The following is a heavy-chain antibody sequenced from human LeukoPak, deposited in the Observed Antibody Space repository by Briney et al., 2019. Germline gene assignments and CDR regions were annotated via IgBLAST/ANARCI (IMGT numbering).Heavy chain of an antibody. CDR3: ALFGDYEGSGKEWFDP. CDR2: INHSGST. CDR1: GGSFSGYY. J-gene: IGHJ5*02. D-gene: IGHD4-17*01. Sequence: SETLSLTCAVYGGSFSGYYWSWIRQPPGKGLEWIGEINHSGSTNSNPSLKSRVTISVDTSKNQFSLKLSSVTAADTAVYYCALFGDYEGSGKEWFDPWGQGTLVTVSS. V-gene: IGHV4-34*01.